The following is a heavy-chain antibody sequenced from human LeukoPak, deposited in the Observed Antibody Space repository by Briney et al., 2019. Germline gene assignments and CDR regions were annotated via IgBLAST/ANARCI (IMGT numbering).Heavy chain of an antibody. Sequence: GASVKVSCKASGYTFTGYYMHWVRQAPGQGLEWMGWINPNSGGTNYAQEFQGRVTMTRDTSISTAYMELSRLRSNDTAMYYCARDYGDYGSAFDIWGQGTMVTVSS. CDR3: ARDYGDYGSAFDI. V-gene: IGHV1-2*02. CDR1: GYTFTGYY. CDR2: INPNSGGT. J-gene: IGHJ3*02. D-gene: IGHD4-17*01.